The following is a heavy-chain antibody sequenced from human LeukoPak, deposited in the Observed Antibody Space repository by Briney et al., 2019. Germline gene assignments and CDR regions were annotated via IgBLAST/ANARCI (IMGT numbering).Heavy chain of an antibody. Sequence: GGSLRLSCAASGFTFSSYAMHWVRQAPGKGLEWVAVISYDGSNKYYADSVKGRFTISRDNAKNSLYLQMNSLRAEDTAVYYCARGQDYGDYLANFDYWGQGTLVTVSS. J-gene: IGHJ4*02. V-gene: IGHV3-30-3*01. D-gene: IGHD4-17*01. CDR2: ISYDGSNK. CDR1: GFTFSSYA. CDR3: ARGQDYGDYLANFDY.